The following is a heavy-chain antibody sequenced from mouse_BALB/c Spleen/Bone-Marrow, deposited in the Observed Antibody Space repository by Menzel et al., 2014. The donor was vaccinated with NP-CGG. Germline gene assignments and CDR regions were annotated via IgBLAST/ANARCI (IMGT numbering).Heavy chain of an antibody. CDR2: ISSGSSTI. V-gene: IGHV5-17*02. J-gene: IGHJ2*01. CDR3: VRSRFPDYGSSPFDY. D-gene: IGHD1-1*01. CDR1: GFTFSSFG. Sequence: EVKLVESGGGLVQPGGSRKLSCAASGFTFSSFGMHWVRQAPEKGLEWVAYISSGSSTIYYADTVKGRFAISRDNPKNILFLQMTSLRSEDTAMYYCVRSRFPDYGSSPFDYWGQGTTLTVSS.